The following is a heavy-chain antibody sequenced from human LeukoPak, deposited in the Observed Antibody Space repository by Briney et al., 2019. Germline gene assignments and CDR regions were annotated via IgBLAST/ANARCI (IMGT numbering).Heavy chain of an antibody. Sequence: SETLSLTCTVSGGSVSSSRYYWGWMRQPPGGGLEWIGSIYYSGGTYYNPSLKSRVTISVDTSKNQFSLKLSSVTAADTAVYYCAGRGAAGLFDYWGQGTLVTVSS. D-gene: IGHD6-13*01. V-gene: IGHV4-39*07. CDR2: IYYSGGT. J-gene: IGHJ4*02. CDR3: AGRGAAGLFDY. CDR1: GGSVSSSRYY.